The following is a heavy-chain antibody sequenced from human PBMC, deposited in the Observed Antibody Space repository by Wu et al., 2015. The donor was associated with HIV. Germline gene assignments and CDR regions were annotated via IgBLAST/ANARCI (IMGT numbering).Heavy chain of an antibody. CDR3: ARDVPLLGQI. Sequence: QVQVVQSETEMKKPGSSVKISCKVSAESFNNYPIHWVRQVPGQGLEWMGGVIPMFRTPKYAQTFKGRVTIAAEESSTTVFMELRRLRSGDTASYFCARDVPLLGQIWGRGTLVAVTS. CDR1: AESFNNYP. CDR2: VIPMFRTP. J-gene: IGHJ4*02. V-gene: IGHV1-69*12. D-gene: IGHD3/OR15-3a*01.